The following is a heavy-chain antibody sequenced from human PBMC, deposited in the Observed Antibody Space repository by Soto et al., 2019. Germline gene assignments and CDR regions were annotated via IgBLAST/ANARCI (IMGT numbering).Heavy chain of an antibody. J-gene: IGHJ6*02. V-gene: IGHV1-69*01. CDR1: GGTFSSYA. D-gene: IGHD3-3*01. CDR2: IIPIFGTA. Sequence: QVQLVQSGAEVKKPGSSVKVSCKASGGTFSSYAISWVRQAPGQGLEWMGGIIPIFGTANYAQKFQGRVTITADESTSTGYLELSSLRSEDTAVYYCERDKTPDDFWSGYYMDYYYYGMDVWGQGTTVTVSS. CDR3: ERDKTPDDFWSGYYMDYYYYGMDV.